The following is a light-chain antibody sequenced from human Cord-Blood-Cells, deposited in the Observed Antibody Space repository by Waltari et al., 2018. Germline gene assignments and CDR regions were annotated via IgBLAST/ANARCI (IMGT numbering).Light chain of an antibody. J-gene: IGLJ1*01. V-gene: IGLV2-14*01. CDR1: SSDVGGYNY. Sequence: QSALTQPASVSGSPGQSITIFCTATSSDVGGYNYVSWYQQHPGKAPKLMIYDGSNRPSGVSNRFSGSKSGNTASLTISGLQAEDEADYYCSSYTSSSTYVFGTGTKVTVL. CDR3: SSYTSSSTYV. CDR2: DGS.